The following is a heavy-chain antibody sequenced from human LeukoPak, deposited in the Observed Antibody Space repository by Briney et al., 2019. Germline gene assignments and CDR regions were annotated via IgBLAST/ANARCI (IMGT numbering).Heavy chain of an antibody. J-gene: IGHJ5*02. CDR1: GFTFSSYS. CDR2: ISSSSSTI. CDR3: ARDLGYCWFDP. V-gene: IGHV3-48*01. D-gene: IGHD3-16*01. Sequence: PGGSLRLSCAASGFTFSSYSMNWVRQAPGKGLEWVSYISSSSSTIYYADSVKGRFTISRDNTKNSLYLQMNSLRAEDTAVYYCARDLGYCWFDPWGQGTLVTVSS.